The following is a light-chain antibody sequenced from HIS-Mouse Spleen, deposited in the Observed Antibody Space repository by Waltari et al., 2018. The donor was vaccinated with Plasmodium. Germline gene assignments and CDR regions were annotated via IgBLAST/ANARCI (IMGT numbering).Light chain of an antibody. J-gene: IGKJ3*01. CDR1: QSVSSN. CDR2: DAS. CDR3: QQYNNWSFT. Sequence: TPPPPATLAVAAGERATLSCRASQSVSSNLAWYQQKPGQAPKLLIYDASTMATGIPARFSGSGSGTEFTLTISSLQSEDFAVYYCQQYNNWSFTFGPGTKVDIK. V-gene: IGKV3-15*01.